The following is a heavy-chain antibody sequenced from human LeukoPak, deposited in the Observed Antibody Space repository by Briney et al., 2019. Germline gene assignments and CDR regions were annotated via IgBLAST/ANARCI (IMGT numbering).Heavy chain of an antibody. CDR2: ISSSSSYI. Sequence: GGSLRLSCAASGFTFSSYSMNWVRQAPGKGLEWVSSISSSSSYIYYADSVKGRFTISRDNAKNSLYLQTSSLRAEDTAVYYCARVRILDNWNYGDAFDIWGQGTMVTVSS. D-gene: IGHD1-7*01. V-gene: IGHV3-21*01. CDR3: ARVRILDNWNYGDAFDI. J-gene: IGHJ3*02. CDR1: GFTFSSYS.